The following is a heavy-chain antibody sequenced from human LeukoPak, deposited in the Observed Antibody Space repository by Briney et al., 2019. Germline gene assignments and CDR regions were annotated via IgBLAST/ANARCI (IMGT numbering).Heavy chain of an antibody. V-gene: IGHV1-2*02. CDR1: GGTFSSYA. Sequence: ASVKVSCKASGGTFSSYAISWVRQAPGQGLEWMGWIYPNSGGTNYAQQFQGRVTMTRDTSISTVYMELSRLRSDDTAVYYCVREGSFDGNWFDPWGQGTLVTVSS. D-gene: IGHD3-10*01. J-gene: IGHJ5*02. CDR2: IYPNSGGT. CDR3: VREGSFDGNWFDP.